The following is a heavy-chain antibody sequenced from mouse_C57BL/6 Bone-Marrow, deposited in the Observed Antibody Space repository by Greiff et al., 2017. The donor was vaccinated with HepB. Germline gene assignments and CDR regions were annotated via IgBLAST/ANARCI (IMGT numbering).Heavy chain of an antibody. CDR2: ISSGGSYT. CDR3: ARQRTLTVS. V-gene: IGHV5-6*01. J-gene: IGHJ3*01. Sequence: EVNLVESGGDLVKPGGSLKLSCAASGFTFSSYGMSWVRQTPDKRLEWVANISSGGSYTYYADSVKGRFTISRDNAKNTLYLQMSSLKSEDTAMYYCARQRTLTVSGGQGTLVTVSA. CDR1: GFTFSSYG.